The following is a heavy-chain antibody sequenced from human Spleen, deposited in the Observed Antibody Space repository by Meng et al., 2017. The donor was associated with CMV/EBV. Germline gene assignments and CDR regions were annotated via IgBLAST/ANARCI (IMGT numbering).Heavy chain of an antibody. CDR3: ARDLWTMTVTGTDHWYDP. CDR1: GDSVSSNSAA. CDR2: TYYRSKWYN. D-gene: IGHD1/OR15-1a*01. V-gene: IGHV6-1*01. Sequence: SETLSLTCAISGDSVSSNSAAWNWIRQSPSRGLEWLGRTYYRSKWYNDYAVSVKSRITINPDTSKNQFSLTLNSVTAADTAVYYCARDLWTMTVTGTDHWYDPWGQGTLVTVSS. J-gene: IGHJ5*02.